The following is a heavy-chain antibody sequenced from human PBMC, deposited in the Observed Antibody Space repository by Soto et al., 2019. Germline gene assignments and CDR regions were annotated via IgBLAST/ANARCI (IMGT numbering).Heavy chain of an antibody. D-gene: IGHD6-13*01. CDR1: GGSFSSYY. CDR2: INHSGST. Sequence: SETLSLTCAVYGGSFSSYYWSWIRQPPGKGLEWIGEINHSGSTNYNPSLKSRVTVSVDASKNQFSLNLTSVTAADTAVYYCARGHGYSSSWYYWGQGTLVTVPQ. J-gene: IGHJ4*02. CDR3: ARGHGYSSSWYY. V-gene: IGHV4-34*01.